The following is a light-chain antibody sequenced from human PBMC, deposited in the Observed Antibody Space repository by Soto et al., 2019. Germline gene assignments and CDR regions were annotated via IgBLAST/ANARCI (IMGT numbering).Light chain of an antibody. CDR2: VAS. Sequence: DIQMTQSPSSLSASVGDRVTITCRASQSISNYLSWYQQKPGKAPKLLINVASTLQSGVPSRFSGSGSGRDFTFAISSLQPEDFATYYSQQSASTPQTFGGGTKLDIK. CDR3: QQSASTPQT. J-gene: IGKJ4*01. V-gene: IGKV1-39*01. CDR1: QSISNY.